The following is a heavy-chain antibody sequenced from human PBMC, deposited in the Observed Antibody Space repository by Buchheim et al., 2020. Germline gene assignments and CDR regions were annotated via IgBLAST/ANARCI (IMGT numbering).Heavy chain of an antibody. CDR2: ISYDGSNK. CDR1: GFTFSSYG. D-gene: IGHD3-22*01. V-gene: IGHV3-30*18. CDR3: AKVFYDSSGYPSLNETDFDY. Sequence: QVQLVESGGGVVQPGRSLRLSCAASGFTFSSYGMHWVRQAPGKGLEWVAVISYDGSNKYYADSVKGRFTISRDNSKNTLYLQMNSLRAEDTAVYYCAKVFYDSSGYPSLNETDFDYWGQGTL. J-gene: IGHJ4*02.